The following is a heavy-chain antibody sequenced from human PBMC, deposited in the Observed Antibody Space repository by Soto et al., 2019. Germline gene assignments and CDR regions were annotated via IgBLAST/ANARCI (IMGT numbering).Heavy chain of an antibody. J-gene: IGHJ4*02. CDR2: THHSGST. CDR3: ARTTAAIHLNY. Sequence: QAQLQQWGTGLLKPSETLSLTCAVYGGSLSGNYWGWIRQHPGKGLEWIGETHHSGSTAYNPSLKSRVTISVDTSRNQFSLKWNSVTAADTAVYYCARTTAAIHLNYWSQGTLVTVSS. CDR1: GGSLSGNY. D-gene: IGHD2-21*02. V-gene: IGHV4-34*01.